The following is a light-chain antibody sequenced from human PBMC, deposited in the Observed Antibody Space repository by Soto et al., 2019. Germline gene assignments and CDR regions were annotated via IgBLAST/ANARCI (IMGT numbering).Light chain of an antibody. J-gene: IGLJ3*02. CDR3: CSFAGRDTFCV. V-gene: IGLV2-11*01. Sequence: QSALTQPPSVSGSPGQSVTISCTATSSDVGVYNYVSWYQQYPGKAPKLVIYDVSKRTSGVSDPFSGSKSGNTTSLTMSGLEDEDEDEYYCCSFAGRDTFCVFGGGTKLTVL. CDR1: SSDVGVYNY. CDR2: DVS.